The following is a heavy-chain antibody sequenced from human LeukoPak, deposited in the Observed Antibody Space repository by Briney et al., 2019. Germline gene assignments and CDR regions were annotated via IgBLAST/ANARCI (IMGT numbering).Heavy chain of an antibody. J-gene: IGHJ6*02. CDR2: ISGSGGST. CDR3: AKGTDYYDSSGRYYYYGMDV. Sequence: GGSLRLSCAASGFTFSSYAMSWVRQAPGKGLEWVSAISGSGGSTYYADSVKGRFTISRDNSKNTLYLQMNSLRAGDTAVYYCAKGTDYYDSSGRYYYYGMDVWGQGTTVTVSS. CDR1: GFTFSSYA. V-gene: IGHV3-23*01. D-gene: IGHD3-22*01.